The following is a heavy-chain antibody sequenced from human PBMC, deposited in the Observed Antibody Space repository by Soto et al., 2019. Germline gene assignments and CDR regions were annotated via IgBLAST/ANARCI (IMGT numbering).Heavy chain of an antibody. J-gene: IGHJ5*02. CDR3: TRPQTKYCSRGSCYSGSSYNWSAP. CDR2: IRSKANSYAT. D-gene: IGHD2-15*01. CDR1: GCTFSDSA. Sequence: TGGSLRLSCAASGCTFSDSAMHWVRQASGKGLEWVGRIRSKANSYATAYAASVKGRFTISRDDSKNTAYLQMNSLKTEDTAVYYCTRPQTKYCSRGSCYSGSSYNWSAPWGQGTLVPVSS. V-gene: IGHV3-73*01.